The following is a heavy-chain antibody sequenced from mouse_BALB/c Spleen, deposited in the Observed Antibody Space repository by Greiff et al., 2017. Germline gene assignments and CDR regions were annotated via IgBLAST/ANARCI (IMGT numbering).Heavy chain of an antibody. V-gene: IGHV2-6-7*01. D-gene: IGHD1-1*01. J-gene: IGHJ4*01. CDR2: IWGDGST. CDR1: GFSLTGYG. CDR3: ARVGYYGSSSYAMDY. Sequence: QVQLKESGPGLVAPSQSLSITCTVSGFSLTGYGVNWVRQPPGKGLEWLGMIWGDGSTDYNSALKSRLSISKDNSKSQVFLKMNSLQTDDTARYYCARVGYYGSSSYAMDYWGQGTSVTVSS.